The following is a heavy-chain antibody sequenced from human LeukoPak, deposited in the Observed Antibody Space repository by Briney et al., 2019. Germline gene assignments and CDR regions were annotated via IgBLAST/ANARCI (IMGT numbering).Heavy chain of an antibody. D-gene: IGHD3-10*01. J-gene: IGHJ6*03. CDR2: MNPNSANT. V-gene: IGHV1-8*01. CDR3: ARGPSYYGSGTYVAGYMDV. Sequence: ASVKVSCKASGYTFTNYDIIWVRQATGQGLEWMGWMNPNSANTGYAQKFQGRVTMTRDTSITTDYMDLSSLRSEDTAVYYCARGPSYYGSGTYVAGYMDVWGKGTTVTVSS. CDR1: GYTFTNYD.